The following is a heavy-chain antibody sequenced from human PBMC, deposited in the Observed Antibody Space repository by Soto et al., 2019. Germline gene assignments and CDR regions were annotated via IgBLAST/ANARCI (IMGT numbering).Heavy chain of an antibody. V-gene: IGHV3-23*01. CDR2: VGGTGHGP. Sequence: EVQLLESGGGVVRPGGSLRLSCATSGFNFGAYAMAWVRQAPGKGLEWVASVGGTGHGPYHADSVRGRFSVSRDNSKSTLYLQMNSLSAEDTAVYYCAKTENFGVSTDNCFDPWGQGTQVTVSS. D-gene: IGHD3-3*01. CDR1: GFNFGAYA. CDR3: AKTENFGVSTDNCFDP. J-gene: IGHJ5*02.